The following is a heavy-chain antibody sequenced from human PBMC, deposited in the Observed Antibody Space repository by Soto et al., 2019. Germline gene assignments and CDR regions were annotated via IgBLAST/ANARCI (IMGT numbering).Heavy chain of an antibody. Sequence: SETLSLTCTVSGGSISSGGYYWSWIRQHPGKGLEWIGYIYYSGSTYYNPSLKSRVTISVDTSKNQFSLKLSSVTAADTAVYYCARGPYDILTGYSPRGLYYFDYWGQGTLVTVSS. V-gene: IGHV4-31*03. CDR3: ARGPYDILTGYSPRGLYYFDY. CDR2: IYYSGST. D-gene: IGHD3-9*01. CDR1: GGSISSGGYY. J-gene: IGHJ4*02.